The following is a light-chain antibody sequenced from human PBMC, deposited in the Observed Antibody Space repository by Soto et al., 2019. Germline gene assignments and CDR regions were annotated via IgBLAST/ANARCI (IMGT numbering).Light chain of an antibody. Sequence: QSVLTQPPSASGTPGQRVTIPCSGSSSNIGSYNVNWFQQLPGTAPKLLIYGHNQRPSGVPDRFSGSKSGTSASLAISGLQSEDEADYYCAAWDDSLNGRVFGGGTKLTVL. V-gene: IGLV1-44*01. CDR1: SSNIGSYN. CDR3: AAWDDSLNGRV. J-gene: IGLJ3*02. CDR2: GHN.